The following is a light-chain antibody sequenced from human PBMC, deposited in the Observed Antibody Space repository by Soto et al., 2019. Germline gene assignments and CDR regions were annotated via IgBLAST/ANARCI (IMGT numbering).Light chain of an antibody. CDR3: AAWYDSLSAVV. J-gene: IGLJ3*02. V-gene: IGLV1-47*01. CDR2: RNN. CDR1: ISNLGSNF. Sequence: QSVLTQPPSASGTPGQRVTISCSGSISNLGSNFIYWYQQLPGAAPKLLISRNNERPSGVPDRFSGSKSGTSASLAISGLRSEDEADYHCAAWYDSLSAVVFGGGTKLTVL.